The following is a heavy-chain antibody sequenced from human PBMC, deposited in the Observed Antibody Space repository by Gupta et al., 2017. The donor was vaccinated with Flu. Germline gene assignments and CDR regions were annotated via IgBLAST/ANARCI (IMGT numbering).Heavy chain of an antibody. CDR3: ATVTSGC. CDR1: GFTFSSSY. CDR2: INPDGSST. J-gene: IGHJ4*02. Sequence: GFTFSSSYLQWVRQAPGKGLVWVSRINPDGSSTTYAESVKCRFTISRDNAKNTLYLQMNSLGDDDTAVYYCATVTSGCWGQGTLVTVSS. D-gene: IGHD4-17*01. V-gene: IGHV3-74*03.